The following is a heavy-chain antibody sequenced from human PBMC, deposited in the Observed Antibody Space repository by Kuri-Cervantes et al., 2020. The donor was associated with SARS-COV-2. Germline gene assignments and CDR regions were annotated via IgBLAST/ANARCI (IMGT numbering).Heavy chain of an antibody. CDR3: ARTPTVTTYYFDY. D-gene: IGHD4-17*01. V-gene: IGHV1-46*01. Sequence: ASVKVSCKASGYIFTVYYVHWVRQAPGQGLEWMGMINPGGGSTTYGQKFQGRVTMTRDTSTSTVFMEPSSLRSEDTAVYYCARTPTVTTYYFDYWGQGTLVTVSS. CDR1: GYIFTVYY. J-gene: IGHJ4*02. CDR2: INPGGGST.